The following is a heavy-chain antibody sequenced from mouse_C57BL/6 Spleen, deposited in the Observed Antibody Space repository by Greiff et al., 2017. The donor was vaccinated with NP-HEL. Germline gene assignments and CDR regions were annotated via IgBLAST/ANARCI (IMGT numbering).Heavy chain of an antibody. CDR2: IYPGSGNT. V-gene: IGHV1-76*01. J-gene: IGHJ3*01. CDR1: GYTFTDYY. CDR3: AREVDSSGPFAY. Sequence: QVQLKQSGAELARPGASVKLSCKASGYTFTDYYINWVKQRPGQGLEWIARIYPGSGNTYYNEKFKGKATLTAEKSSSTAYMQLSSLTSEDSAVYFCAREVDSSGPFAYWGQGTLVTVSA. D-gene: IGHD3-2*02.